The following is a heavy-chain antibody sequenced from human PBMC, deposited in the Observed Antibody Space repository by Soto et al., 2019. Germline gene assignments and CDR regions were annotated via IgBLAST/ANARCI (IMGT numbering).Heavy chain of an antibody. D-gene: IGHD6-13*01. J-gene: IGHJ4*02. CDR1: RFNFRSYW. CDR2: IKEDGREM. V-gene: IGHV3-7*03. CDR3: ARGTPTPGIDY. Sequence: VGSLRLSCAASRFNFRSYWRNWVRQAPGKGLEWVANIKEDGREMYYVDSVKGRFTVSRDNAENSLYLQMNSLRVEDTAVYYCARGTPTPGIDYWGLGTLVTVSS.